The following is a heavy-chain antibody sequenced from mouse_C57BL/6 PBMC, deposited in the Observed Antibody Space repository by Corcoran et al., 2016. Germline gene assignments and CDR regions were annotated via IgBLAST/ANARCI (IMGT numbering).Heavy chain of an antibody. Sequence: QIQLVQSGPELKKTGETVKISCKASGYTFTTYGLSWVKQAPGKGLKWMGWINTYSGVPTYADDFKGRFAFSLETSASTAYLQINNLKNEDTATYFCARDYYGSSTPVAYWGQGTLVTVSA. J-gene: IGHJ3*01. V-gene: IGHV9-3*01. CDR2: INTYSGVP. D-gene: IGHD1-1*01. CDR1: GYTFTTYG. CDR3: ARDYYGSSTPVAY.